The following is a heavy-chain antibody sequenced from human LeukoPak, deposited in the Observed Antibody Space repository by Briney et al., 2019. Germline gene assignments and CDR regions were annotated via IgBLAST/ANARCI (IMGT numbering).Heavy chain of an antibody. D-gene: IGHD2/OR15-2a*01. V-gene: IGHV1-69*04. CDR1: GGTFISYA. J-gene: IGHJ1*01. CDR3: ARGPLIEYAEYFQH. CDR2: IIPILGIA. Sequence: SVKVSCKASGGTFISYAISWVRQARGQGLEWMGRIIPILGIANYAQKFQGRVTITADKSTSTAYMELSSLRSEDTAVYYCARGPLIEYAEYFQHWGQGTLVTVSS.